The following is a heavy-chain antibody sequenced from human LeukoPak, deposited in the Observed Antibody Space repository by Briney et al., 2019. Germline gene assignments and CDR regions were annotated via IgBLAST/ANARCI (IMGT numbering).Heavy chain of an antibody. CDR3: ASQYGSGSYPLDY. J-gene: IGHJ4*02. Sequence: GGSLRLSCAASGFTFSSYSMNWVRQAPGKGLEWVSSISSSSSYIYYADSVKGRFTIFRDNAKNSLYLRMNSLRAEDTAVYYCASQYGSGSYPLDYWGQGTLVTVSS. CDR2: ISSSSSYI. CDR1: GFTFSSYS. V-gene: IGHV3-21*01. D-gene: IGHD3-10*01.